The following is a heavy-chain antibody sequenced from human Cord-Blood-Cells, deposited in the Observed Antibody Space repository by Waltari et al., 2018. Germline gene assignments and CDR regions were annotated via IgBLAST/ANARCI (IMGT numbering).Heavy chain of an antibody. CDR1: GGSISSSSYY. Sequence: QLQLQESGPGLVKPSETLSLTCTVSGGSISSSSYYWGWIRQPPGKGLEWIGSIYYSGSTTYIPSLKSRVTIPGDTSKNQFSLKLSSVTAADTAVYYCARLGEGVNWNYGGYYLDYWGQGTLVTVSS. J-gene: IGHJ4*02. D-gene: IGHD1-7*01. CDR2: IYYSGST. V-gene: IGHV4-39*01. CDR3: ARLGEGVNWNYGGYYLDY.